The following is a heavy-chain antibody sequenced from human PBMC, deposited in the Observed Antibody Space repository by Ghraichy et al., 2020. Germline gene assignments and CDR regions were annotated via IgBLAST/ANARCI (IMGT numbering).Heavy chain of an antibody. J-gene: IGHJ1*01. Sequence: ESLNISCAVYGGSFSGYYWSWIRQPPGKGLEWIGEINHSGSTNYNPSLKSRFTISVDTSRNQFSLKLSSVTAADTAVYYCARSLLYCSGGSCYPSYFQHWGQGTLVTVSS. CDR1: GGSFSGYY. CDR3: ARSLLYCSGGSCYPSYFQH. V-gene: IGHV4-34*01. D-gene: IGHD2-15*01. CDR2: INHSGST.